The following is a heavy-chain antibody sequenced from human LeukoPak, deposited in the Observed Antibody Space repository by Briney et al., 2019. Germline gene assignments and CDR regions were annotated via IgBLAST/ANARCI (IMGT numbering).Heavy chain of an antibody. Sequence: SETLSLTCTVSGGSISSYYWSWIRQPPGKGLGWIGYIYYSGSTNYNPSLKSRVTISVDTSKNQFSLKLSSVTAADTAVYYCARAWNKYYDSSGYFDYWGQGTLVTVSS. CDR2: IYYSGST. V-gene: IGHV4-59*01. CDR3: ARAWNKYYDSSGYFDY. CDR1: GGSISSYY. J-gene: IGHJ4*02. D-gene: IGHD3-22*01.